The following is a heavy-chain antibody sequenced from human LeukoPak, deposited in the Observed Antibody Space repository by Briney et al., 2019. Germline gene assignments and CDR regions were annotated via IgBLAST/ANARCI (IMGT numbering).Heavy chain of an antibody. Sequence: GGSLRLSCAASGFTFSRYGMHWVRQAPGKGLELVAFIRFDGSNKYYADSVKGRFTISRDNSKNTLHLQMSSLRGEDTAVYYCAKDFTYAVAGRGDSDYWGQGTLVTVSS. D-gene: IGHD6-19*01. CDR2: IRFDGSNK. CDR1: GFTFSRYG. J-gene: IGHJ4*02. V-gene: IGHV3-30*02. CDR3: AKDFTYAVAGRGDSDY.